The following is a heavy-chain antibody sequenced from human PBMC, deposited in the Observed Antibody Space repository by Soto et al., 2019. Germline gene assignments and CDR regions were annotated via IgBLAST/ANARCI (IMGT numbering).Heavy chain of an antibody. CDR3: AAGGGLPRYY. CDR2: IYNSGST. J-gene: IGHJ4*02. CDR1: GGSISSGSYS. Sequence: TLSLTCALSGGSISSGSYSWSSIRQPPGKVLERIGYIYNSGSTYYNPALKSRVTISADRSKNQFSLKLSSVTAADTAVYYSAAGGGLPRYYWGQGTLVTVSS. D-gene: IGHD5-12*01. V-gene: IGHV4-30-2*02.